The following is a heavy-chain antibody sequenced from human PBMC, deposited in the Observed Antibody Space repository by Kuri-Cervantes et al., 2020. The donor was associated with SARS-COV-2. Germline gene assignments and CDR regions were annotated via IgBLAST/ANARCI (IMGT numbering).Heavy chain of an antibody. V-gene: IGHV1-3*01. Sequence: ASVKVSCKASGYTFTSYAMHWVRQAPGQRLEWMGWINAGNGNTKYSQKFQGRVTITTDTSTSTAYMELRSLRSDDTAVYYCARGPFSSGWFDYWGQGTLVTVSS. D-gene: IGHD6-19*01. CDR2: INAGNGNT. J-gene: IGHJ4*02. CDR3: ARGPFSSGWFDY. CDR1: GYTFTSYA.